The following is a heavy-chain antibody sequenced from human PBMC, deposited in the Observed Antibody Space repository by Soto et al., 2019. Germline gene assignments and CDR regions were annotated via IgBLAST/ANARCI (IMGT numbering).Heavy chain of an antibody. V-gene: IGHV4-39*01. CDR3: ARPVAAAGLGGATYYFDY. CDR1: GGSISSSSYY. D-gene: IGHD6-13*01. Sequence: SETLSLTCTVSGGSISSSSYYWGWIRQPPGKGLEWIGSIYYSGSTYYNPSLKSRVTISVDTSKNQFSLKLSSVTAADTAVYYCARPVAAAGLGGATYYFDYWGQGTLVTVSS. J-gene: IGHJ4*02. CDR2: IYYSGST.